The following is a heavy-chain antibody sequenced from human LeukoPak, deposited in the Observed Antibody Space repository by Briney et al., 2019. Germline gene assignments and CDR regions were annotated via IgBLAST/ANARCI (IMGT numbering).Heavy chain of an antibody. J-gene: IGHJ6*02. D-gene: IGHD2-15*01. CDR2: ISSSSSTI. CDR1: GFTFSSYS. Sequence: PGGSLRLSCAASGFTFSSYSMNWVRQAPGKGLEWVSYISSSSSTIYYADSVKGRFTISRDNAKNSLYLQMNSLRAEDTAVYYCARLNIYCSGGSCYPYYFYGMDVWGQGTTVIVS. V-gene: IGHV3-48*04. CDR3: ARLNIYCSGGSCYPYYFYGMDV.